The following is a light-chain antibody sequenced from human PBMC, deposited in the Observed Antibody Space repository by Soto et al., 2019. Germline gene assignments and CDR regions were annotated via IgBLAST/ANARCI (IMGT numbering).Light chain of an antibody. CDR1: QSLVVNDDYSY. CDR3: MQGTHWPYT. V-gene: IGKV2-30*01. CDR2: SVS. J-gene: IGKJ2*01. Sequence: DVVMTQSPLSLPVTRGAPASVSCRSSQSLVVNDDYSYLSWFPQRLGQSPRRLIYSVSNRDSVVPARFSGSGSGTDFTLKISRLEAEDVGVYYCMQGTHWPYTVGQGTKREI.